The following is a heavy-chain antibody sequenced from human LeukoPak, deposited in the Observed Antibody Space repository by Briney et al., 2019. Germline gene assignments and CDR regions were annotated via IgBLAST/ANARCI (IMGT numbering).Heavy chain of an antibody. D-gene: IGHD6-13*01. V-gene: IGHV3-21*01. CDR1: GFTFSNFA. CDR3: ARIGAGSSRDY. CDR2: IVGSSST. Sequence: GGSLRLSCAASGFTFSNFAMTWVRQAPGKGLEWVSPIVGSSSTYYAGSLKGRFTISRDNAKNSLYLQMNSLRAEDTAVYYCARIGAGSSRDYWGQGTLVTVSS. J-gene: IGHJ4*02.